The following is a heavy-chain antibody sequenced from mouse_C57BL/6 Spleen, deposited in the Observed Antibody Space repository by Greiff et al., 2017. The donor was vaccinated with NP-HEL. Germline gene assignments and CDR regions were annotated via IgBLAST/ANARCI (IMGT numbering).Heavy chain of an antibody. CDR3: ARSLFYYYGSSYDWFAY. CDR1: GYTFTSYW. J-gene: IGHJ3*01. V-gene: IGHV1-55*01. D-gene: IGHD1-1*01. Sequence: QVQLQQPGAELVKPGASVKMSCKASGYTFTSYWITWVKQRPGQGLVWIGDIYPGSGSTNYNEKFKSKATLTVDTSSSTAYMQLSSLTSEDSAVYYCARSLFYYYGSSYDWFAYWGQGTLVTVSA. CDR2: IYPGSGST.